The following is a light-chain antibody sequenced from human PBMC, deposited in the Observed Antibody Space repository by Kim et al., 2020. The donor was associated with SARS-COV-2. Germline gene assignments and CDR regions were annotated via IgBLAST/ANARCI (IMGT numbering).Light chain of an antibody. CDR2: GAS. V-gene: IGKV3-20*01. CDR3: QQYGSSPLYT. J-gene: IGKJ2*01. CDR1: QTVNSDY. Sequence: EIVLTQSPGTLSLSPGDRATLSCGASQTVNSDYLAWYQHIPGRAPRLLIYGASIRAAGIPDRFSGSGSGTDFSLTISRLEPEDFGVYYCQQYGSSPLYTFGQGTKLEI.